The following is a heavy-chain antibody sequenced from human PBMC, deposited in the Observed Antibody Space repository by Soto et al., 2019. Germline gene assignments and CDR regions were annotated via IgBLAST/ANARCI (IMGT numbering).Heavy chain of an antibody. CDR1: GGSVTSGGYY. Sequence: QVQLQESGPGLVRPSQTLSLTCTVSGGSVTSGGYYWSWIRHCPGKGLEWIGYIYSSGDNNYNPSLSSRVAMSVDTSKNHFSLQLTSVTVADTAIYYCTSDWVPPVTHGYDSWGQGILVTVSS. CDR3: TSDWVPPVTHGYDS. D-gene: IGHD7-27*01. J-gene: IGHJ5*01. V-gene: IGHV4-31*03. CDR2: IYSSGDN.